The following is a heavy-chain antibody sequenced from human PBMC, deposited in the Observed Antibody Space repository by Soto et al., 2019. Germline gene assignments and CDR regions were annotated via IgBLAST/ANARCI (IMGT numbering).Heavy chain of an antibody. D-gene: IGHD3-9*01. J-gene: IGHJ4*02. CDR3: AKDRALEYDILTGYFDY. V-gene: IGHV3-30*18. CDR2: ISYDGSNK. CDR1: GFPFSSYG. Sequence: GGSLRLSCAASGFPFSSYGMHWVRQAPGKGLEWVAVISYDGSNKYYADSVKGRFTISRDNSKNTLYLQMNSLRAEDTAVYYCAKDRALEYDILTGYFDYWGQGTLVTVSS.